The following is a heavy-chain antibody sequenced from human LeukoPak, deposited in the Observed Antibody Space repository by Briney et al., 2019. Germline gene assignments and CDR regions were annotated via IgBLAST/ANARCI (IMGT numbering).Heavy chain of an antibody. CDR1: GFTFSSYA. D-gene: IGHD2-15*01. J-gene: IGHJ4*02. CDR3: AKVYCSGGSCYYDY. V-gene: IGHV3-23*01. Sequence: PGGSLRLSCAASGFTFSSYAMSWVRQAPGKGLEWVSAISGSGGSTYYADSVKGRFTISRENSKNTLYLQMNSLRAEDTAVYYCAKVYCSGGSCYYDYWGQGTLVTVSS. CDR2: ISGSGGST.